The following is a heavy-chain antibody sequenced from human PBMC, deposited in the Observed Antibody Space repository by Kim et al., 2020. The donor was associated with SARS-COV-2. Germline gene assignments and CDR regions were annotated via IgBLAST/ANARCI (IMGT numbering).Heavy chain of an antibody. J-gene: IGHJ5*02. CDR1: GGSISSSSYY. CDR3: ARIGYCSGGSCYSLWFDP. D-gene: IGHD2-15*01. CDR2: IYYSGST. V-gene: IGHV4-39*07. Sequence: SETLSLTCTVSGGSISSSSYYWGWIRQPPGKGLEWIGSIYYSGSTYYNPSLKSRITISVDTSKNQFSLKLSSVTAADTAVYYCARIGYCSGGSCYSLWFDPWGQGTLVTVSS.